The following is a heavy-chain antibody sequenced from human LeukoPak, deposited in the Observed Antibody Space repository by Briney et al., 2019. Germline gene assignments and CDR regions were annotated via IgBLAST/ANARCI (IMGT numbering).Heavy chain of an antibody. CDR3: AKLGHSDGWYLGAFDI. D-gene: IGHD6-19*01. CDR2: TSYSRTT. Sequence: SETLSLTCAVSGGSITGHYWNWIRQTPGMRLEWMGYTSYSRTTIYNSYFKGRATVSIDTSKNHLYLNLTSVTATDTAVYYCAKLGHSDGWYLGAFDIWGQGTTVIVSS. J-gene: IGHJ3*02. V-gene: IGHV4-59*08. CDR1: GGSITGHY.